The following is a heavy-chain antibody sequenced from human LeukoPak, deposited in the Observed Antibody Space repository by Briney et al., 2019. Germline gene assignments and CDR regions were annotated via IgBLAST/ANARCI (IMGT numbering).Heavy chain of an antibody. CDR3: ATAIAVANDAFDI. V-gene: IGHV4-59*01. CDR1: GGSISSYY. CDR2: INYSGST. J-gene: IGHJ3*02. D-gene: IGHD6-19*01. Sequence: SETLSLTCTVSGGSISSYYWSWIRQPPGKGLEWIGDINYSGSTNYNPSLKSRVTISVDTSKNQFSLKLSSVTAADTAVYYCATAIAVANDAFDIWGQGTMVTVSS.